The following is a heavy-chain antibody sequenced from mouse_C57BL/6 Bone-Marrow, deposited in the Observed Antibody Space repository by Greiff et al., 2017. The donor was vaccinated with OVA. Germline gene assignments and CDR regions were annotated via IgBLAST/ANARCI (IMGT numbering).Heavy chain of an antibody. Sequence: VQWVESGPGLVAPSQSLSITCTVSGFSLTSYGVHWVRQPPGKGLEWLVVIWSDGSTTYNSALKSRLSISKDNSKSQVFLKMNSLQTDDTAMYYCARHRGSNYDWYFDVWGTGTTVTVSS. V-gene: IGHV2-6-1*01. D-gene: IGHD2-5*01. CDR1: GFSLTSYG. J-gene: IGHJ1*03. CDR2: IWSDGST. CDR3: ARHRGSNYDWYFDV.